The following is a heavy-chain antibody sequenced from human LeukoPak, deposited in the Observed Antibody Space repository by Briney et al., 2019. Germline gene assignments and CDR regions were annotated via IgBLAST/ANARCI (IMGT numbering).Heavy chain of an antibody. V-gene: IGHV4-4*07. CDR3: ARGLPSYGDYVDYYFYMDV. CDR1: GDSISGFY. D-gene: IGHD4-17*01. J-gene: IGHJ6*03. CDR2: ISTSGST. Sequence: SETLSPTCTVSGDSISGFYWSWIRQPAGKGLQWIGRISTSGSTNYNPSLKSRVTMSVDRSTNEFSLTVRSVTAADTALYYCARGLPSYGDYVDYYFYMDVLGKGTTVTVSS.